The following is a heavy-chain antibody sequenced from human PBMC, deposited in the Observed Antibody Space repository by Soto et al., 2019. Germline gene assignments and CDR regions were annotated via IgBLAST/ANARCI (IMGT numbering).Heavy chain of an antibody. J-gene: IGHJ5*02. CDR2: IIPILGIA. D-gene: IGHD3-10*01. CDR3: ASAVRPGAEYYGSGQLDP. CDR1: GGTFSSYT. Sequence: QVQLVQSGAEVKKPGSSVKVSCKASGGTFSSYTISWVRQAPGQGLEWMGRIIPILGIANSAQKFQGRVTVTPDKSPSSAYMERSRLRWEATAVYYCASAVRPGAEYYGSGQLDPWGQGPLVTVSS. V-gene: IGHV1-69*02.